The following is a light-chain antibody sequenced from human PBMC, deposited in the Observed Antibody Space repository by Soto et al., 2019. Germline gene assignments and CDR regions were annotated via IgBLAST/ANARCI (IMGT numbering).Light chain of an antibody. CDR2: AAS. CDR1: QSIGNY. V-gene: IGKV1-39*01. CDR3: KQSYSTPVT. Sequence: IQMAQSPSSLSPAIGTRGSISCRASQSIGNYLNWYQQKPRKAPKKLIYAASSLQSRVASRCSDSGTGTDFSVTILRLQPEECATYYRKQSYSTPVTFGGGTKVDIK. J-gene: IGKJ4*01.